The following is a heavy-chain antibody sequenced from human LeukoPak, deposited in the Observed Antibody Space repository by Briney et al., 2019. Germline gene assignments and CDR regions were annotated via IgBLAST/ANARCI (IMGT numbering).Heavy chain of an antibody. CDR2: IRNNGNDK. CDR1: ESTMERHF. D-gene: IGHD2-2*01. J-gene: IGHJ6*03. V-gene: IGHV3-21*01. CDR3: ARALRSSRLTSTPWDYFYDYIDV. Sequence: PGGSLRLSWEASESTMERHFMNWVLQAPGKGLEWFSAIRNNGNDKHYVDSVKGRFTISIDNARNSVYLQMDSLRAEDTAVYYCARALRSSRLTSTPWDYFYDYIDVWGRGTRVTVSS.